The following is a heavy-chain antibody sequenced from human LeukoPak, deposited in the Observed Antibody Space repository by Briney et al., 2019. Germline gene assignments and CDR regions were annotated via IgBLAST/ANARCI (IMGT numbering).Heavy chain of an antibody. CDR1: GFTFSSCT. V-gene: IGHV3-48*02. CDR2: ASASSDI. Sequence: PGGSLRLSCAASGFTFSSCTMNWVRQAPGKGLQWVSTASASSDIHYSDSVKGRFTISRDNARNSLYLQMNSLRDEDTAVYYCARDALHTAHFDYWGQGTLVTVSS. CDR3: ARDALHTAHFDY. J-gene: IGHJ4*02. D-gene: IGHD5-18*01.